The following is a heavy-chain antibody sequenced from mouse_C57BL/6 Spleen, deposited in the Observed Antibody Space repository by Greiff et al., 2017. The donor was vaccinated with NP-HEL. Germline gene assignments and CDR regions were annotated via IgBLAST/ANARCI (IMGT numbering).Heavy chain of an antibody. CDR2: IDPETGGT. J-gene: IGHJ2*01. D-gene: IGHD1-1*01. CDR3: TRGDYGSSYYFDY. V-gene: IGHV1-15*01. Sequence: QVQLQQSGAELVRPGASVTLSCKASGYTFTDYEMHWVKQTPVHGLEWIGAIDPETGGTAYNQKFKGKAILTADKSSSTAYMELRSLTSADSAVYYCTRGDYGSSYYFDYWGQGTTLTVSS. CDR1: GYTFTDYE.